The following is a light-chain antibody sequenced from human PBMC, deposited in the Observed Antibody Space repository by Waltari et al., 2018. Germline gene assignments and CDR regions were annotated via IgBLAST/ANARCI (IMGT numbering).Light chain of an antibody. Sequence: DIQMTQSPSSVSASVGDRVTITCRASQNIRNYLNWYQQKPGEAPKLLIYAASTLQSAVPSRFSGSGSGTDFSLTISVLRPEDFAIYYCQQTYSTPPTFGQETKMEIK. CDR2: AAS. CDR1: QNIRNY. J-gene: IGKJ2*01. CDR3: QQTYSTPPT. V-gene: IGKV1-39*01.